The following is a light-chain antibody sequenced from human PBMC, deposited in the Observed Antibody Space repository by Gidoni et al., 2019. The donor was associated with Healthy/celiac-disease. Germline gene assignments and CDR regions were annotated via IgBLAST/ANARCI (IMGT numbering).Light chain of an antibody. CDR3: QQYDNRPLT. CDR1: QDISNY. J-gene: IGKJ4*01. Sequence: DIHLTQSPSSLSASVGDRVTITCQASQDISNYLNWYQQKPGRAPKLLIYDASNLEKGVPSRFSGSGSGTDFTFTISSLQPEDIATYYCQQYDNRPLTFGGGTKVEIK. V-gene: IGKV1-33*01. CDR2: DAS.